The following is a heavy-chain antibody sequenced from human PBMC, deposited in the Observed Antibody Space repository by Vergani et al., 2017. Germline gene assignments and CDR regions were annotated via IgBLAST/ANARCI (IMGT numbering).Heavy chain of an antibody. CDR1: GYTFTSYA. J-gene: IGHJ4*02. CDR2: INAGNGNT. CDR3: ASSRYCSSTSCPLDY. D-gene: IGHD2-2*01. V-gene: IGHV1-3*01. Sequence: QVQLVQSGAEVKKPGASVKVSCKASGYTFTSYAMHWVRQAPGQRLEWMGWINAGNGNTKYSQKFQGRVTITRDTSASTAYMELSSLRSEDTAGYYCASSRYCSSTSCPLDYWGQGTLVTVSS.